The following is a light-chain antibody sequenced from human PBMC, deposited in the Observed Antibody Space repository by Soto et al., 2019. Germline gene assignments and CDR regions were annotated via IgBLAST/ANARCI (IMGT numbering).Light chain of an antibody. J-gene: IGKJ2*01. CDR1: QSVGSN. Sequence: EIVMTQSPATLSVSPGERATLSCGASQSVGSNLAWYQQKPGQAPRLLIYGASTRATGIPARFSGSGSGTEFTLTISSLQSEDFAVYYCQQYNKWPPYTFGQGTKLEIK. CDR2: GAS. V-gene: IGKV3-15*01. CDR3: QQYNKWPPYT.